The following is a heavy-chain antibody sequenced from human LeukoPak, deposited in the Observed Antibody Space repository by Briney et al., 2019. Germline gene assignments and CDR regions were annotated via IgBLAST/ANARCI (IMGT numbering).Heavy chain of an antibody. CDR2: IYYSGST. V-gene: IGHV4-61*01. J-gene: IGHJ4*02. CDR1: GGSVSSGSYY. Sequence: PSETLSLTCTVSGGSVSSGSYYWSWIRQPPGKGLEWIGYIYYSGSTNYNPSLKSRVTISVDTSKNQFSLKLSSVTAADTAVYYCARVPPDERFGYSNSGYFDYWGQGTLVTVSS. D-gene: IGHD4-11*01. CDR3: ARVPPDERFGYSNSGYFDY.